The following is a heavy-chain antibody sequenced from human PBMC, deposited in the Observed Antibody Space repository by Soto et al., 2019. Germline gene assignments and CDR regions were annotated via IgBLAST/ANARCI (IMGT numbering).Heavy chain of an antibody. D-gene: IGHD6-25*01. Sequence: AVKPCCKASGVTFNRQDMRWVRQAPGQGLEWMGGIIPMFGTPHYAEKFQDRVTITADESTGTAYLELSSLTSEDTAVYYCATSDGRHGYIFAYWGPGSLVTGSS. CDR1: GVTFNRQD. CDR2: IIPMFGTP. V-gene: IGHV1-69*13. J-gene: IGHJ4*02. CDR3: ATSDGRHGYIFAY.